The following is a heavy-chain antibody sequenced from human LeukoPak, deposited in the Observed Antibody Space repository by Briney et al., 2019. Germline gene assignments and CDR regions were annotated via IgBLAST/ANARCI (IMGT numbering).Heavy chain of an antibody. CDR2: IYYSGST. CDR1: GGSISSSSYY. D-gene: IGHD3-10*01. Sequence: PSETLSLTCTVSGGSISSSSYYCGWIRQPPGKGLEWIGSIYYSGSTYYNPSLKSRVTISVDTSKNQFSLKVSSVTAADTAVYYCARRELLSTPDAFDIWGQGTMVTVSS. CDR3: ARRELLSTPDAFDI. V-gene: IGHV4-39*01. J-gene: IGHJ3*02.